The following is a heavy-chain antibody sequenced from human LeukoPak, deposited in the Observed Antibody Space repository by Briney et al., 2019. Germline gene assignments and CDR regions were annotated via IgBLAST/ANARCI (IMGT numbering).Heavy chain of an antibody. CDR3: ASISSGYYPYYFDY. V-gene: IGHV3-21*01. Sequence: GGSLRLSCAASGFSFSDFSMNWVRQAPGKGLEWISSISTRSTYIYYADSVKGRFTISRDNDKNSLYLQMNSLRAEDTAVYYCASISSGYYPYYFDYWGQGTLVTVSS. CDR2: ISTRSTYI. D-gene: IGHD3-22*01. CDR1: GFSFSDFS. J-gene: IGHJ4*02.